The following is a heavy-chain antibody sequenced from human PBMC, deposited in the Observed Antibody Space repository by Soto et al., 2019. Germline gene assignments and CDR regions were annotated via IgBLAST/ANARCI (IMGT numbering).Heavy chain of an antibody. V-gene: IGHV1-58*01. D-gene: IGHD1-26*01. J-gene: IGHJ6*02. Sequence: ASVKVSCKASGFTFTSSAVQWVRQARGQRLEWIGWIVVGSGNTNYAQKFQERVTITRDMSTSTAYMELSSLRSEDTAVYYCAASVLVGATTYYYYYGMDVWGQGTKVTVSS. CDR3: AASVLVGATTYYYYYGMDV. CDR1: GFTFTSSA. CDR2: IVVGSGNT.